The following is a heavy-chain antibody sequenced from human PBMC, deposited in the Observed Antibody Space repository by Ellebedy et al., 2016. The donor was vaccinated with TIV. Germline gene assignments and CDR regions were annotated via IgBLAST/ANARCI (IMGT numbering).Heavy chain of an antibody. CDR1: GYTFTSYD. V-gene: IGHV1-8*01. Sequence: ASVKVSCXASGYTFTSYDINWVRQATGQGLEWMGWMNPNSGNTGYAQKFQGRVTMTRNTSISTAYMELSSLRSEDTAVYYCARGSRVLWFGESNYYYYGMDVWGQGTTVTVSS. J-gene: IGHJ6*02. CDR2: MNPNSGNT. CDR3: ARGSRVLWFGESNYYYYGMDV. D-gene: IGHD3-10*01.